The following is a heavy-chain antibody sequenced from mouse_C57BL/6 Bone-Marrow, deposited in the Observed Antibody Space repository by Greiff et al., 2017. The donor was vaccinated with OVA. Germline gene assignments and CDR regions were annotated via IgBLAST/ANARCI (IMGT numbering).Heavy chain of an antibody. CDR1: GFTFSDYY. V-gene: IGHV5-16*01. CDR2: INYDGSST. CDR3: ARSYYGYDPYAMDY. D-gene: IGHD2-9*01. Sequence: EVHLVESEGGLVQPGSSMKLSCTASGFTFSDYYMAWVRQVPEKGLEWVANINYDGSSTYYLDSLKSRFIISRDNAKNILYLQMSSLKSEDTATYYCARSYYGYDPYAMDYWGQGTSVTVSS. J-gene: IGHJ4*01.